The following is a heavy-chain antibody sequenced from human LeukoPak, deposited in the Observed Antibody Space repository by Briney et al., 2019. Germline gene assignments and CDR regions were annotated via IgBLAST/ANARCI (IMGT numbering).Heavy chain of an antibody. J-gene: IGHJ5*02. CDR2: INPSGGST. CDR1: GNTFTSYY. D-gene: IGHD4-11*01. V-gene: IGHV1-46*01. Sequence: ASVKVSCKASGNTFTSYYIHWVRQAPGQGLEWMGIINPSGGSTTYAQKFQGRVTMTRDMSTRTLYMELSSLRSEDTAFYYCARVGDYSPRGWFDPWGQGTLVTVSS. CDR3: ARVGDYSPRGWFDP.